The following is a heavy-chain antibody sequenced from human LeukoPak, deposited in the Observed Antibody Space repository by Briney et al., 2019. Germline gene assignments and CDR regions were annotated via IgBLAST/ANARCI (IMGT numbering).Heavy chain of an antibody. CDR1: GGSISSYY. CDR2: IYYSGST. CDR3: ARTMEGYCRGGSCYQYSYYMDV. Sequence: SETLSLTRTVSGGSISSYYWSWIRQPPGKGLEWIGYIYYSGSTNYNPSLKSRVTISVDTSKNQFSLKLTSVTAADTAVYYCARTMEGYCRGGSCYQYSYYMDVWGKGTTVTVSS. V-gene: IGHV4-59*01. J-gene: IGHJ6*03. D-gene: IGHD2-15*01.